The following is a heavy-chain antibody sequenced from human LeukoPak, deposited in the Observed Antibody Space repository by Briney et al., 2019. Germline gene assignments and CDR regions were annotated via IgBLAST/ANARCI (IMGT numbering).Heavy chain of an antibody. CDR2: INPNSGGT. CDR1: GYTFTGYY. CDR3: ARPAGGDNYFDY. J-gene: IGHJ4*02. D-gene: IGHD2-2*01. V-gene: IGHV1-2*02. Sequence: EASVKVSCKASGYTFTGYYMHWVRQAPGQGLEWMGWINPNSGGTNYAQKFQGRVTMTRDTSISTAHMELSRLRSDDTAVYYCARPAGGDNYFDYWGQGTLVTVSS.